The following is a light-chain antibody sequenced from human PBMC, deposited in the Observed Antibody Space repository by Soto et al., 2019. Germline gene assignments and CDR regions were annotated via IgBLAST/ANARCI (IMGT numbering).Light chain of an antibody. Sequence: IEVTQSPSSLAASVGDRVTITCRASQTISTYVNWYRQKSGAAPDLLIYDASTLQSGVPSRFRGGGSGTDFTLTISSLQLDDFATYYCQQSYNTPLTFGQGTKVEIK. J-gene: IGKJ1*01. CDR3: QQSYNTPLT. CDR2: DAS. CDR1: QTISTY. V-gene: IGKV1-39*01.